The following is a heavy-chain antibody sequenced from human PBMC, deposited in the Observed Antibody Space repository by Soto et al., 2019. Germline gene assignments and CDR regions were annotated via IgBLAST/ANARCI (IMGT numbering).Heavy chain of an antibody. J-gene: IGHJ4*02. CDR1: GFTFSNYA. CDR2: VSGSGDTS. V-gene: IGHV3-23*01. Sequence: HPGGSLRLSGAASGFTFSNYAMGWVRQAPENGLEWVSTVSGSGDTSYYVDSVKGRFTISRDNSKNTEYLQMDSLRVEDTAVYYCANDTLFYDRSGYYTFDYRGQGTLVTVSS. CDR3: ANDTLFYDRSGYYTFDY. D-gene: IGHD3-22*01.